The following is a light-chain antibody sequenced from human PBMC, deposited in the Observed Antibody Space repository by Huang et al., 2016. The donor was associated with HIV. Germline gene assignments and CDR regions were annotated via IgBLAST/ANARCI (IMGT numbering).Light chain of an antibody. CDR3: QQRNNWPPWT. CDR1: QSIGRY. CDR2: DAS. V-gene: IGKV3-11*01. J-gene: IGKJ1*01. Sequence: EIVLTQSPATLSLSPGAGATLSCRASQSIGRYLAWYQQRPGHAPRLLIYDASIRATGIPARLSCRGSGTAFTLTISSLEPEDFAVYYCQQRNNWPPWTFGQGTKVELK.